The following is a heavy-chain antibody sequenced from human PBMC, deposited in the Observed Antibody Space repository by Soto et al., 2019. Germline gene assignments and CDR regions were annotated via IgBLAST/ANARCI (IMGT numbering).Heavy chain of an antibody. V-gene: IGHV4-39*01. J-gene: IGHJ4*02. CDR3: ARQGSY. CDR1: VVSIIDTSYY. CDR2: IYFNGNT. Sequence: PSETLSLTCTFSVVSIIDTSYYWGWIRQPPGKGLDWIGTIYFNGNTFYNPSLKSRLTISVDTSSNQFSLRLTSVTAADTAVYYCARQGSYWGQGTLVTVSS.